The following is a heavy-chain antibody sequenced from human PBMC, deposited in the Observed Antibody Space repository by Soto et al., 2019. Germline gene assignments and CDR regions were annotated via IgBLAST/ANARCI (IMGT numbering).Heavy chain of an antibody. V-gene: IGHV1-24*01. CDR1: GYTLTELS. CDR2: FDPEDGET. J-gene: IGHJ6*03. Sequence: QVQLVQSGAEVKKPGASVKVSCKVSGYTLTELSMHWVRQAPGKGLEWMGGFDPEDGETIYGQKLQGRVTMTEVTSTETAYMELSSLRSEDTAVYYCATSVSSSKARYYYYYMDVWGKGTTVTVSS. CDR3: ATSVSSSKARYYYYYMDV. D-gene: IGHD6-6*01.